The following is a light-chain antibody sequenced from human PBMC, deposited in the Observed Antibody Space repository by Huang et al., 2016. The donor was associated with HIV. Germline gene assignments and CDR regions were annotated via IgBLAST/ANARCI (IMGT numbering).Light chain of an antibody. Sequence: DIVMTQSPDSLAVSLGARATINCKSSQSVLYSSNNKNYLAWYHQKPGQPPRLVIYWASTRESGVPDRFSGSGSGTDFTLTISSLQAEDVAVYYCQQYYSTLYTFGQGTKLEIK. V-gene: IGKV4-1*01. J-gene: IGKJ2*01. CDR2: WAS. CDR3: QQYYSTLYT. CDR1: QSVLYSSNNKNY.